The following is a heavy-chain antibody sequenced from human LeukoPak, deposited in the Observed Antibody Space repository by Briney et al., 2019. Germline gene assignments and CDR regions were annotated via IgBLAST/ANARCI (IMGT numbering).Heavy chain of an antibody. J-gene: IGHJ3*02. D-gene: IGHD2-15*01. CDR1: GYTFTSYG. CDR2: ISAYNGNT. Sequence: ASVKVSCKASGYTFTSYGISWVRQAPGQGLEGMGWISAYNGNTNYAQKLQGRVTMTTDTSTSTAYMELRSLRSDDTAVYYCAREGYCSGGSCYSDAFDIWGQGTMVTVSS. CDR3: AREGYCSGGSCYSDAFDI. V-gene: IGHV1-18*01.